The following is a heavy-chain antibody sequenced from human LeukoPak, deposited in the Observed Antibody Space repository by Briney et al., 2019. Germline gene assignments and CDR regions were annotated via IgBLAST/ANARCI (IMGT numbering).Heavy chain of an antibody. J-gene: IGHJ4*02. V-gene: IGHV3-33*01. CDR2: IWRDGSIE. CDR3: ARDISGSVDY. CDR1: RFTFSRYA. Sequence: PGTSLRLSCAASRFTFSRYAMHWVSQAPGKGLEWVAIIWRDGSIEYYADSVKGRFAISRDNSKNALYLQMNSLRAEDTAIYFCARDISGSVDYWGQGTLVTVSS. D-gene: IGHD3-10*01.